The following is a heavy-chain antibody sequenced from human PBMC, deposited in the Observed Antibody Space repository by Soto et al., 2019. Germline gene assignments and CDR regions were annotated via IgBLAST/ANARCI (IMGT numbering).Heavy chain of an antibody. Sequence: SETLSLTCTVSGGSISSGGYYWSWIRQHPGKGLEWIGYIYYSGSTYYNPSLKSRVTISVDTSKNQFSLKLSSVTAADPAVYYCARGYRDGYSFDYWGQGTLVTV. V-gene: IGHV4-31*03. CDR1: GGSISSGGYY. J-gene: IGHJ4*02. D-gene: IGHD2-21*01. CDR2: IYYSGST. CDR3: ARGYRDGYSFDY.